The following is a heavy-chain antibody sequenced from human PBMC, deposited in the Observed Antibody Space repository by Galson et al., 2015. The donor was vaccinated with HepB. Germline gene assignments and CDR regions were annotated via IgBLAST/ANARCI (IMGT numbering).Heavy chain of an antibody. CDR2: IIPFFDTV. J-gene: IGHJ4*02. Sequence: SVKVSCKASGGTFSNYIFNWVRQAPGQGLEWMGGIIPFFDTVNYTQKFQGRVTIAADESTSTAYMVLSSLTSEDTAKYYCASGNDGWIHYWGQGTLVTVSS. V-gene: IGHV1-69*13. CDR1: GGTFSNYI. CDR3: ASGNDGWIHY. D-gene: IGHD5-18*01.